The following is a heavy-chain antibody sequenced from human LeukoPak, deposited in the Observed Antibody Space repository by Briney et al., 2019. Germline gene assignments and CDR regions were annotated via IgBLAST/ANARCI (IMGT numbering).Heavy chain of an antibody. V-gene: IGHV3-30*02. CDR2: IRYDGSNK. CDR1: GFTFSSYG. Sequence: GGSLRLSCAASGFTFSSYGVHWVRQAPGKGLEWVAFIRYDGSNKYYADSVKGRFTISRDNSKNTLYLQMNSLRAEDTAVYYCAKTPRSGYYLHYWGQGTLVTVSS. D-gene: IGHD3-22*01. J-gene: IGHJ4*02. CDR3: AKTPRSGYYLHY.